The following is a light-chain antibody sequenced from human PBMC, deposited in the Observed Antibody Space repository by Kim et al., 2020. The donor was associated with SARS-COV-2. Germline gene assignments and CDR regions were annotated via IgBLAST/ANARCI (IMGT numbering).Light chain of an antibody. Sequence: SPGRRAPLPCVVRQSGSSRYLAGYQQNRRLSPRLLIYAAPHRATGIPPSFSDSGSGTDFTLTISSLEPEDFAVYYCQQYVSSSYAFGHETNPDI. V-gene: IGKV3D-20*01. CDR2: AAP. CDR3: QQYVSSSYA. J-gene: IGKJ2*01. CDR1: QSGSSRY.